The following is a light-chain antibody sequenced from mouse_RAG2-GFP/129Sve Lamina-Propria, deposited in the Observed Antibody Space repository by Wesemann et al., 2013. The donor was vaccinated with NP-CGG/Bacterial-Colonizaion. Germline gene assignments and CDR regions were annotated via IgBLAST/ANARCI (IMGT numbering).Light chain of an antibody. J-gene: IGKJ2*01. Sequence: DIVMTQSQKFMSTTVGDRVSITCKASQDVGTAVAWYQQKPGQSPKLLIYSASNRYTGVPDRFTGSGSGTDFTLTISNVQSEDLAEYFCQQYSSYPTFGGGTKLEIK. CDR1: QDVGTA. CDR2: SAS. V-gene: IGKV6-13*01. CDR3: QQYSSYPT.